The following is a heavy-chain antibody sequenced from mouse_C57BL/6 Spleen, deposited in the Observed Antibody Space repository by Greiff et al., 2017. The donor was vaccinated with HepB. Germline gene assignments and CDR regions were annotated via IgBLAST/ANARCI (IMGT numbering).Heavy chain of an antibody. V-gene: IGHV1-82*01. J-gene: IGHJ3*01. CDR2: IDPGDGDT. CDR1: GYAFSSSW. D-gene: IGHD2-13*01. Sequence: VKLMESGPGLVKPGASVKISCKVSGYAFSSSWLNWGKQRLGKGLEGIGRIDPGDGDTNYNGKFKGKATLTADKSSSPAYMQFSSLTSEDSAVYSCARCGGDYGWFAYWGQGTPVTVSA. CDR3: ARCGGDYGWFAY.